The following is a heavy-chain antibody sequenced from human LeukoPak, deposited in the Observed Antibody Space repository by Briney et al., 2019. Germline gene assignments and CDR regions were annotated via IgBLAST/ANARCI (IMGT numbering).Heavy chain of an antibody. V-gene: IGHV3-30-3*01. D-gene: IGHD2-2*01. Sequence: PGRSLRLSCAASGFSFSNFAMHWVRQAPGKGLEWVAVVSYDGSNKYYADSVKGRFTISRDNSKNTLYLQMNSLRDEDTAVYYCARDGGYCSSTSCYQNWFDPWGQGTLVTVSS. CDR3: ARDGGYCSSTSCYQNWFDP. CDR2: VSYDGSNK. CDR1: GFSFSNFA. J-gene: IGHJ5*02.